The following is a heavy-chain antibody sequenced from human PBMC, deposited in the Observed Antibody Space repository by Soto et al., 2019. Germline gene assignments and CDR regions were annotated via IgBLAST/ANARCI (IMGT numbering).Heavy chain of an antibody. V-gene: IGHV4-31*03. CDR2: IYYSGST. Sequence: QVQLQESGPGLVKPSQTLSLTCTVSGGSISSGGYYWSWIRQHPGKGLEWIGYIYYSGSTYYNPSLKSRVNISVDTSKNQFSLKLSSVTAADTAVYYCARDYGQRHRGDYYGMDVWGQGTTVTVSS. D-gene: IGHD3-10*01. J-gene: IGHJ6*02. CDR3: ARDYGQRHRGDYYGMDV. CDR1: GGSISSGGYY.